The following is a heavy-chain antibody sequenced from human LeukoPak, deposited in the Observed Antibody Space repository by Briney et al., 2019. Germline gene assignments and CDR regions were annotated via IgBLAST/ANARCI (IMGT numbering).Heavy chain of an antibody. CDR1: GGSISSGGYY. CDR3: ARVYDYGVGHGCFDP. D-gene: IGHD4-17*01. J-gene: IGHJ5*02. CDR2: IYYSGST. Sequence: PSETLSLTCTVSGGSISSGGYYWSCIRQHPGKGLEWIGYIYYSGSTYYNPSLKSRVTISVDTSKNQFSLKLSSVTAADTAVYYCARVYDYGVGHGCFDPWGQGTLVTVSS. V-gene: IGHV4-31*03.